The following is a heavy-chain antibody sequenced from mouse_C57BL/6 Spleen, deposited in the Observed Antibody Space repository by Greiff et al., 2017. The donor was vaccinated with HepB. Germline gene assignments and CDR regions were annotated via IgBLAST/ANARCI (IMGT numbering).Heavy chain of an antibody. J-gene: IGHJ2*01. V-gene: IGHV1-64*01. CDR3: ATFYYYGSSYFDY. Sequence: LQQPGAELVKPGASVKLSCKASGYTFTSYWMHWVKQRPGQGLEWIGMIHPNSGSTNYNEKFKSKATLTVDKSSSTAYMQLSSLTSEDSAVYYCATFYYYGSSYFDYWGQGTTLTVSS. CDR2: IHPNSGST. D-gene: IGHD1-1*01. CDR1: GYTFTSYW.